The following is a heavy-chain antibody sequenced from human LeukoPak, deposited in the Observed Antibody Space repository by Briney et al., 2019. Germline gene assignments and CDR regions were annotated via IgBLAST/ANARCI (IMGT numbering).Heavy chain of an antibody. J-gene: IGHJ4*02. D-gene: IGHD2-15*01. V-gene: IGHV3-30*03. CDR1: GFTFSNYG. Sequence: GGSLRLSCAASGFTFSNYGMHWVRQAPGKGLEWVAFISYDGSNKYYADSVKGRFTISRDNAKNSLHLQMHSLRAEDTAVYYCVRDNPRCCGVVPANIDDYWGQGTLVTVSS. CDR3: VRDNPRCCGVVPANIDDY. CDR2: ISYDGSNK.